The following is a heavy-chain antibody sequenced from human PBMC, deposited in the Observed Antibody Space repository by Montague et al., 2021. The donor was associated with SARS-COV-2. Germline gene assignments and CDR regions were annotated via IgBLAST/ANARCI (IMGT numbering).Heavy chain of an antibody. V-gene: IGHV6-1*01. Sequence: CAISGDSVSSNIAAWNWIRQSPSRGLEWLGRTYYRSKWYNDYAVFVRSRTTISPDTSKNQFSLQLNSVTPEDTAVYYCTQERGPGRTTWHYFDYWGQGTLVTVSS. J-gene: IGHJ4*02. CDR1: GDSVSSNIAA. CDR3: TQERGPGRTTWHYFDY. D-gene: IGHD1-14*01. CDR2: TYYRSKWYN.